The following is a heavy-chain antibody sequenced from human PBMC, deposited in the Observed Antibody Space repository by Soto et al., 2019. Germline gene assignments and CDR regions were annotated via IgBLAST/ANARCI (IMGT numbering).Heavy chain of an antibody. CDR1: GFTFTDAW. Sequence: EVQLVESGGGSVNPGGSVRLSCAASGFTFTDAWMYWVRQVPGEGLEWVGHVKSQIDGGTTDSAAALDGRVTISRDDSKNMVYLQMNRLRTDDTAVYYCATGSARFDFWGQGTLVTVSS. CDR2: VKSQIDGGTT. V-gene: IGHV3-15*01. J-gene: IGHJ5*01. CDR3: ATGSARFDF. D-gene: IGHD6-6*01.